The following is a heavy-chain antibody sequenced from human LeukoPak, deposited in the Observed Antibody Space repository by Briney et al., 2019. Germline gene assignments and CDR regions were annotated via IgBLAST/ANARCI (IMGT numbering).Heavy chain of an antibody. Sequence: GGSLRLSCAASGFTFSSYAMHWVRQAPGKGLEWVAVISYDGSNKYYADSVKGRFTISRDNSKNTLYLQMNSLRAEDTAVYYCARELGGYRYGYEYYYYGMDVWGQGTTVTVSS. J-gene: IGHJ6*02. V-gene: IGHV3-30-3*01. D-gene: IGHD5-18*01. CDR1: GFTFSSYA. CDR2: ISYDGSNK. CDR3: ARELGGYRYGYEYYYYGMDV.